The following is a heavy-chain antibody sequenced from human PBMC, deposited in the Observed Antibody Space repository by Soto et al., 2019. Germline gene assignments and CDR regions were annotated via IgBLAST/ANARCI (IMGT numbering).Heavy chain of an antibody. V-gene: IGHV3-23*01. CDR1: GFTFSSYA. J-gene: IGHJ6*02. D-gene: IGHD6-6*01. CDR2: ISGSGGST. Sequence: GGSLRLSCAASGFTFSSYAMSWVRQAPGKGLEWVSAISGSGGSTYYADSVKGRFTISRDNSKNTLYLQMNSLRAEDTAVYYCATPEQLAPYYYYGMDVWGQGTTVTVSS. CDR3: ATPEQLAPYYYYGMDV.